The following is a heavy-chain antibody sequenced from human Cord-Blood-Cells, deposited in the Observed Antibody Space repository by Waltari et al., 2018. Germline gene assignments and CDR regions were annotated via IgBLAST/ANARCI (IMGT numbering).Heavy chain of an antibody. CDR3: ARGELIAAAYYFDY. V-gene: IGHV4-34*01. CDR2: INHSGST. CDR1: GGSFSGYY. J-gene: IGHJ4*02. D-gene: IGHD6-13*01. Sequence: QVQLQQWGAGLLKPSGTLSLTCAVYGGSFSGYYWSWIRQPPGKGLEWIGEINHSGSTNYNPSLKSRVTISVDTSKNQFSLKLSSVTAADTAVYYCARGELIAAAYYFDYWGQGTLVTVSS.